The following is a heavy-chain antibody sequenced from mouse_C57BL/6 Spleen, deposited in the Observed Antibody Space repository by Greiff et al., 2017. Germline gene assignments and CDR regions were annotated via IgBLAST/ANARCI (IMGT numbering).Heavy chain of an antibody. CDR1: GYSITSGYY. J-gene: IGHJ1*03. Sequence: EVKLQESGPGLVKPSQSLSLTCSVTGYSITSGYYWNWIRQFPGNKLEWMGYISYDGSNNYNPSLKNRISITRDTSKNQFFLKLNSVTTEDTATYYCAREEGDYYGSYWYFDVWGTGTTVTVSS. V-gene: IGHV3-6*01. CDR2: ISYDGSN. CDR3: AREEGDYYGSYWYFDV. D-gene: IGHD1-1*01.